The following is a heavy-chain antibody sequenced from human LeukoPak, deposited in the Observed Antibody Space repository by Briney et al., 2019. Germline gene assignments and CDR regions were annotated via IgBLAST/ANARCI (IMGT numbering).Heavy chain of an antibody. CDR1: GYTFTTYA. J-gene: IGHJ4*02. D-gene: IGHD3-22*01. CDR3: ARGITMIVAYYFDY. Sequence: ASVKVPCKASGYTFTTYAMHWVRQAPGQRLEWMGWINAGDGNTKYSQKLQGRVTITRDTSASTAYMELSSLRSDDTAVYYCARGITMIVAYYFDYWGQGTLVTVSS. CDR2: INAGDGNT. V-gene: IGHV1-3*01.